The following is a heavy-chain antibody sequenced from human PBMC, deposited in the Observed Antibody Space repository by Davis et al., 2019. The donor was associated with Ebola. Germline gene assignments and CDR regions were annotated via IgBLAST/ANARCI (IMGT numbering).Heavy chain of an antibody. D-gene: IGHD2-15*01. CDR1: GFTFSSYG. V-gene: IGHV3-33*01. Sequence: PGGSLRLSCAASGFTFSSYGMHWVRQAPGKGLEWVAVIWYDGSNKYYADSVKGRFTISRDNSKNTLYLQMNSLKTEDTAVYYCTRPAVDYYYGMDVWGQGTTVTVSS. CDR3: TRPAVDYYYGMDV. J-gene: IGHJ6*02. CDR2: IWYDGSNK.